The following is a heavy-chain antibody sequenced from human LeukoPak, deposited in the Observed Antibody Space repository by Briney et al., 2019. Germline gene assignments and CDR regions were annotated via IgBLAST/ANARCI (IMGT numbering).Heavy chain of an antibody. CDR2: ISGSGGST. J-gene: IGHJ4*02. Sequence: GGSLRLSCAASGFIFSSYAMSWVRQAPGKGLEWVSAISGSGGSTYYADSVKGRFTISRDNSKNTLYLQMNSLRAEDTAVYYCAKGGGSPTWVNDYWGQGTLVTVSS. D-gene: IGHD1-26*01. CDR3: AKGGGSPTWVNDY. V-gene: IGHV3-23*01. CDR1: GFIFSSYA.